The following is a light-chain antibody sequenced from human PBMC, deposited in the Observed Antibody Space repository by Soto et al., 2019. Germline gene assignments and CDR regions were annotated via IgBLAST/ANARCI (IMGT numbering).Light chain of an antibody. V-gene: IGKV1-33*01. CDR2: AAS. CDR3: QQHDNLPFT. Sequence: DIQMPQSPSSLSASVGDRVTITCQASQDISNFLNWYQQKPGKAPKLLIYAASNLETGVPSRFSGSGSGTDFTFTISSLQPEDFATYYCQQHDNLPFTFGPGTKVDIK. J-gene: IGKJ3*01. CDR1: QDISNF.